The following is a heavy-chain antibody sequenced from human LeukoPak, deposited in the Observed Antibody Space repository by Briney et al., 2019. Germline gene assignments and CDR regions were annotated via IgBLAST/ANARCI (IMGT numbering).Heavy chain of an antibody. V-gene: IGHV3-49*03. CDR1: GFTFGDYA. D-gene: IGHD3-22*01. CDR3: TRDVYDSSGYYSDY. J-gene: IGHJ4*02. Sequence: GGSLRLSCTASGFTFGDYAMSWLRQAPAKGLEWVGFIRSKAYGGTTEYAASVKGRFTISRDDSKSIAYLQMNSLKTEDTAVYYCTRDVYDSSGYYSDYWGQGTLVTVSS. CDR2: IRSKAYGGTT.